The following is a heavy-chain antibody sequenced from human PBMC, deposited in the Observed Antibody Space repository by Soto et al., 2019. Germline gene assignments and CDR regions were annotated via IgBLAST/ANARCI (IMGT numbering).Heavy chain of an antibody. J-gene: IGHJ4*02. CDR1: GYTFTSYY. D-gene: IGHD3-10*01. CDR2: IIPIFGTA. CDR3: ARGRGRVYYGSGSFLDS. V-gene: IGHV1-69*13. Sequence: SVKVSCKASGYTFTSYYMHWVRQAPGQGLEWMGGIIPIFGTANYAQKFQGRVTITADESTSTAYMELSSLRSEDTAVYYCARGRGRVYYGSGSFLDSWGQGTLVTVSS.